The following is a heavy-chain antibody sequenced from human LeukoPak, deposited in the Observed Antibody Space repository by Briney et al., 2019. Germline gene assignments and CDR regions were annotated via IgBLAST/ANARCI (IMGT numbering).Heavy chain of an antibody. Sequence: SETLSLTCTVSGDSISSGGYYWSWIRQPAGKGLDWIGRISSSGSTNYNPSLKSRVTIPVDTSKNQFSLKLSSVTAADTAVYFCARGPYSYDSSGAFDIWGQGTMVTVSS. CDR3: ARGPYSYDSSGAFDI. CDR1: GDSISSGGYY. CDR2: ISSSGST. V-gene: IGHV4-61*02. D-gene: IGHD3-22*01. J-gene: IGHJ3*02.